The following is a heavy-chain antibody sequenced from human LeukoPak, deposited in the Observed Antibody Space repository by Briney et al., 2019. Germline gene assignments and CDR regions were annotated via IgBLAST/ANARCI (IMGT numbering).Heavy chain of an antibody. V-gene: IGHV4-39*01. D-gene: IGHD5-18*01. CDR3: ASRKAMDPLDY. CDR2: ISYGGST. Sequence: SETLSLTCAVSGGSITSSKYFWGWIRQPPGKELELIGIISYGGSTDYNPSLKSRVTISTDTSKNQFSLKLSSVTAADTAVYYCASRKAMDPLDYWGQGTLVTVSS. CDR1: GGSITSSKYF. J-gene: IGHJ4*02.